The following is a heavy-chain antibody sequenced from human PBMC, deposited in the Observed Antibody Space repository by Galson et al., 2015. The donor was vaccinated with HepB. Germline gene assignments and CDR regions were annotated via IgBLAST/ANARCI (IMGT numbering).Heavy chain of an antibody. CDR2: ISYDGSNK. CDR1: GFTFSSYA. J-gene: IGHJ4*02. V-gene: IGHV3-30-3*01. D-gene: IGHD3-3*01. Sequence: SLRLSCAASGFTFSSYAMHWVRQAPGKGLEWVAVISYDGSNKYYADSVKGRFTISRDNSKNTLYLQMNSLRAEDTAVYYCASPHRGLWSGYYTHFDYWGQGTLVTVSS. CDR3: ASPHRGLWSGYYTHFDY.